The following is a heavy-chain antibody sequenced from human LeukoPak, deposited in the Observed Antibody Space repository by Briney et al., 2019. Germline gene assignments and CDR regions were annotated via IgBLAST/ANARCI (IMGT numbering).Heavy chain of an antibody. V-gene: IGHV1-18*01. Sequence: ASVKVSCKASGYTFTSYGISWVRQAPGQGLEWMGWISAYNGNTNYAQKLQGRVTMTTDTSTSTAYMELRSLRSDDTAVYYCARDRRYCSGGSCYPYWYFDLWGRGTLVTVSS. CDR3: ARDRRYCSGGSCYPYWYFDL. J-gene: IGHJ2*01. CDR1: GYTFTSYG. CDR2: ISAYNGNT. D-gene: IGHD2-15*01.